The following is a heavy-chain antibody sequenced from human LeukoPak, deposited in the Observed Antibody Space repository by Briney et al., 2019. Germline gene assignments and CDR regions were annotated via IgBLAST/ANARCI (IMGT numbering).Heavy chain of an antibody. CDR2: TYYRSKWYT. V-gene: IGHV6-1*01. Sequence: SQTLSLTCAISGDSVSSNSAAWNWIRQSPSRGLEWLGRTYYRSKWYTDYAVSVKSRISINSDTSKNQFSLKLSSVTAADTAVYYCARMAATRFDYWGQGTLVTVSS. D-gene: IGHD2-15*01. J-gene: IGHJ4*02. CDR3: ARMAATRFDY. CDR1: GDSVSSNSAA.